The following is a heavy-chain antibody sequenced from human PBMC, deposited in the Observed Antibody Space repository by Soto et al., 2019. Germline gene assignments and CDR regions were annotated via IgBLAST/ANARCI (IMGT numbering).Heavy chain of an antibody. V-gene: IGHV1-18*01. CDR3: AMVDVYVTPSPQDV. CDR2: INTYNGNT. J-gene: IGHJ6*02. D-gene: IGHD3-16*01. CDR1: GYTFTGYG. Sequence: QVQLVQSGAEVKNPGASVKVSCKASGYTFTGYGIGWARQAPGQGLEWMGWINTYNGNTNYVQNVQGRVTLTTDTSTSTAYMELRSLRSNDTAIYYCAMVDVYVTPSPQDVWGQGTTVIVSS.